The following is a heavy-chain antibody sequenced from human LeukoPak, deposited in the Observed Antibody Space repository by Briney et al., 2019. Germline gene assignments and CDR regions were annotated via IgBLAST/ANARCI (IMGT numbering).Heavy chain of an antibody. J-gene: IGHJ4*02. CDR2: FDPEDGET. V-gene: IGHV1-24*01. CDR3: ATLGGYYDSSGYLPFDY. D-gene: IGHD3-22*01. CDR1: GYTLTELS. Sequence: ASVKVSCKVPGYTLTELSMHWVRQAPGKGLEWMGGFDPEDGETIYAQKFQGRVTMTEDTSTDTAYMELSSLRSEDTAVYYCATLGGYYDSSGYLPFDYWGQGTLVTVSS.